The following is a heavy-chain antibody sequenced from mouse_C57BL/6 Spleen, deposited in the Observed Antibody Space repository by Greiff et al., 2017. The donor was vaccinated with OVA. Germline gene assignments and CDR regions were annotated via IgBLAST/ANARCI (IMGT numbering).Heavy chain of an antibody. CDR3: ARQGDYYGGYFDV. Sequence: EVMLVESGGGLVKPGGSLKLSCAASGFTFSSYTMSWVRQTPEKRLEWVATISGGGGNTYYPDSVKGRFTISRDNAKNTLYLQMSSLRSEDTALYYCARQGDYYGGYFDVWGHRDHGHRLL. V-gene: IGHV5-9*01. D-gene: IGHD1-1*01. J-gene: IGHJ1*03. CDR2: ISGGGGNT. CDR1: GFTFSSYT.